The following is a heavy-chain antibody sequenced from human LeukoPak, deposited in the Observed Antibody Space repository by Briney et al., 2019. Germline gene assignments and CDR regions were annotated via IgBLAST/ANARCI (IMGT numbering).Heavy chain of an antibody. V-gene: IGHV1-2*02. J-gene: IGHJ4*02. CDR3: ARGPDQYYDILTGYYLFDY. CDR1: GYTFSGYY. CDR2: SNPNSGVT. D-gene: IGHD3-9*01. Sequence: EASVKVSCKASGYTFSGYYMNWVGQAPGQGLEWMGWSNPNSGVTNYAQKFQGRVTMTRDTSISTAYMELSRLRSDDTAVYYCARGPDQYYDILTGYYLFDYWGQGTLVTVSS.